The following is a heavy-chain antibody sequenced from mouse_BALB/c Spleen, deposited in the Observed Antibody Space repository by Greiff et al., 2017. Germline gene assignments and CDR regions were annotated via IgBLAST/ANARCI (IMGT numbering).Heavy chain of an antibody. CDR1: GFTFSSYA. J-gene: IGHJ4*01. Sequence: DVKLVEFGGGLVKPGGSLKLSCAASGFTFSSYAMSWVRQTPEKRLEWVASISSGGSTYYPDSVKGRFTISRDNARNILYLQMSSLRSEDTAMYYCARGRDYDGAMDYWGQGTSVTVSS. CDR2: ISSGGST. CDR3: ARGRDYDGAMDY. D-gene: IGHD2-4*01. V-gene: IGHV5-6-5*01.